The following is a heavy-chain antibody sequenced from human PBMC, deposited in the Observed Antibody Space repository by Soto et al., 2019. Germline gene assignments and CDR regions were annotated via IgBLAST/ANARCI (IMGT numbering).Heavy chain of an antibody. Sequence: PGGSLRLSCAASGFTFTSYGMHWVRQAPGKGLEWVSVISYDGSNKYYADSVKGRFTISRDNSKNTLYLDMTSLRGEDTAVYYCAKIRNYCTSTTCPPHYYPMDVWGQGTTVTVSS. CDR1: GFTFTSYG. D-gene: IGHD2-2*01. CDR2: ISYDGSNK. CDR3: AKIRNYCTSTTCPPHYYPMDV. V-gene: IGHV3-30*18. J-gene: IGHJ6*02.